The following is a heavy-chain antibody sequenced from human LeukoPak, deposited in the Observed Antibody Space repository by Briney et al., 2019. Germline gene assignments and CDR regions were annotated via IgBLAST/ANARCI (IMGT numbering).Heavy chain of an antibody. CDR3: ARSAREDGSGNYGY. CDR1: GYSISSSGYY. Sequence: PSETLSLTCTVSGYSISSSGYYWGWIRQPPGKGLEWIGTIYHSGSTYYNPSLKSRVTISVDTSKKELSLKVTSVTAADTAVYYCARSAREDGSGNYGYWGQGTLVTVSS. V-gene: IGHV4-38-2*02. J-gene: IGHJ4*02. D-gene: IGHD3-10*01. CDR2: IYHSGST.